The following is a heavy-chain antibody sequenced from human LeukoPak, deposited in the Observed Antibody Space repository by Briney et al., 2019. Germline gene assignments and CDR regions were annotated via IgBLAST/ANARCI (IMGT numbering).Heavy chain of an antibody. Sequence: GGSLRLSCAASGFIFDDYAMSWVRQAPGKGLEWVSGINWNGDSTGYADSVRGRFTISGDNAKNSLYLQINSLKAEDTAFYYCARDPEGAGWFDPWGQGTLVTVSS. CDR1: GFIFDDYA. J-gene: IGHJ5*02. D-gene: IGHD1-14*01. V-gene: IGHV3-20*04. CDR2: INWNGDST. CDR3: ARDPEGAGWFDP.